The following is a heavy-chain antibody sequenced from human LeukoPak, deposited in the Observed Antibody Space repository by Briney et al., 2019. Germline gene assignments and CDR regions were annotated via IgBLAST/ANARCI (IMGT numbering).Heavy chain of an antibody. D-gene: IGHD3-10*01. CDR3: ARGGNYYGSGSYSFPFDY. CDR1: GYSISSGYY. J-gene: IGHJ4*02. Sequence: SETLSLTCTVSGYSISSGYYWSWIRQPPGKGLEWIGYIYYSGSTNYNPSLKSRVTISVDTSKNQFSLKLSSVTAADTAVYYCARGGNYYGSGSYSFPFDYWGQGTLVTVSS. CDR2: IYYSGST. V-gene: IGHV4-61*01.